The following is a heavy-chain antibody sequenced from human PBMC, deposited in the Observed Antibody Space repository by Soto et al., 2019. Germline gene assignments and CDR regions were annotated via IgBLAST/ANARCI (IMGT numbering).Heavy chain of an antibody. D-gene: IGHD2-2*03. V-gene: IGHV3-7*03. CDR3: ARDVGSGYCFGYYYYYGMDV. CDR1: GFTFSSYW. CDR2: IKQDGSEK. Sequence: EVQLVESGGGLVQPGGSPRLSCAASGFTFSSYWMSWVRQAPGKGLEWVANIKQDGSEKYYVDSVKGRFTISRDNAKNSLYLQMKSLRAEDTAVYYCARDVGSGYCFGYYYYYGMDVW. J-gene: IGHJ6*01.